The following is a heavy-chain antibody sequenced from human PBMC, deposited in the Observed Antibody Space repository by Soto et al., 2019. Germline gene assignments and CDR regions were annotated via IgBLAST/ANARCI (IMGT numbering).Heavy chain of an antibody. V-gene: IGHV1-3*01. J-gene: IGHJ4*02. CDR3: ARGLNGYLHYFDY. CDR1: GYTFTSYA. Sequence: ASVRVSCKASGYTFTSYAMHWVRQAPGQRLEWMGWINAGNGNTKYSQKFQGRVTITRDTSASTAYMELSSLRSEDTAVYYCARGLNGYLHYFDYWGQGTLVTVSS. D-gene: IGHD5-18*01. CDR2: INAGNGNT.